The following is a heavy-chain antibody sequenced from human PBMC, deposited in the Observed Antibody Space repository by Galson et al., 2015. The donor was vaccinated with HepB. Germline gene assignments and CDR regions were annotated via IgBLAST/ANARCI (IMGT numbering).Heavy chain of an antibody. CDR2: ITKNGDNT. CDR1: GFTVSTYI. J-gene: IGHJ4*02. Sequence: SLRLSCAASGFTVSTYIMHWVRQAPGKGLEYVSTITKNGDNTYYADSLKGRFTISRDNSKNTLYLQMSGLRVEDTALYYCVKDGTATMTHLDYWGQGTLVTVSS. CDR3: VKDGTATMTHLDY. D-gene: IGHD5-12*01. V-gene: IGHV3-64D*06.